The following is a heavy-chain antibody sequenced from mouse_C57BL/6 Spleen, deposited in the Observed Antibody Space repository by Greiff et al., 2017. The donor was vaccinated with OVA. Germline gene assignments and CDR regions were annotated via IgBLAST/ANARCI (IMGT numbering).Heavy chain of an antibody. CDR2: IYPRSGNT. Sequence: LEESGAELARPGASVKLSCKASGYTFTSYGISWVKQRTGQGLEWIGEIYPRSGNTYYNEKFKGKATLTADKSSSTAYMELRSLTSEDSAVYFCAPYYSKGGAMDYWGQGTSVTVSS. CDR3: APYYSKGGAMDY. V-gene: IGHV1-81*01. D-gene: IGHD2-5*01. J-gene: IGHJ4*01. CDR1: GYTFTSYG.